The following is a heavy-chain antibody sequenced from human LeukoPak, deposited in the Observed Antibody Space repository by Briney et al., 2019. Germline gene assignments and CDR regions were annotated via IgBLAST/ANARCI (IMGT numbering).Heavy chain of an antibody. CDR1: GFTFDDYA. Sequence: SLRLSCAASGFTFDDYAMHWVRQAPGKGLEWVSGISWNSGSIGYADSVKGRFTISRDNAKNSLYLQMNSLRAEDTALYYCAKDLWGLGYFDYWGQGTLVTVSS. CDR3: AKDLWGLGYFDY. J-gene: IGHJ4*02. D-gene: IGHD7-27*01. CDR2: ISWNSGSI. V-gene: IGHV3-9*01.